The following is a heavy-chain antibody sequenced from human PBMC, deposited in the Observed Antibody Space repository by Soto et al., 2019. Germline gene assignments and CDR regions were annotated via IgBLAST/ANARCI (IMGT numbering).Heavy chain of an antibody. V-gene: IGHV1-46*03. CDR2: INPSGDRT. CDR1: GYTFNIYY. Sequence: ASVKVSCKASGYTFNIYYMHWVRQAPGQGLEWMGIINPSGDRTDYAQNFQGRVTMTRDTSTSTVHMELSSLRSEDTAVYYCAISNCGGDCYSGLDIRGQGTMVTVSS. D-gene: IGHD2-21*02. CDR3: AISNCGGDCYSGLDI. J-gene: IGHJ3*02.